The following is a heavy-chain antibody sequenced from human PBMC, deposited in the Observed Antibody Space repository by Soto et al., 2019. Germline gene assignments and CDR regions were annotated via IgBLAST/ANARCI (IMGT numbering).Heavy chain of an antibody. J-gene: IGHJ4*02. CDR3: ARDVGNGYGYGYGY. CDR2: ISTYNGDT. CDR1: GYTFTSYG. V-gene: IGHV1-18*01. Sequence: QVQLVQSGAEVKKPGASVTVSCKVSGYTFTSYGISWVRQAPGQGLEWMGWISTYNGDTNYAQKRQGRVTMTTDTSTSTAYMALRSLRSDDTAVYYCARDVGNGYGYGYGYWGQGTLVTVSS. D-gene: IGHD5-18*01.